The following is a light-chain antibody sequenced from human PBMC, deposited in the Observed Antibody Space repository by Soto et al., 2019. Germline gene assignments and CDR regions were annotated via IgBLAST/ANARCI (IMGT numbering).Light chain of an antibody. CDR2: DVT. J-gene: IGLJ3*02. CDR1: SCDIGGYDY. V-gene: IGLV2-14*01. Sequence: QSALTQPASVSGSPGQSITLSCTGTSCDIGGYDYVSWCQQHPRKAPKLSIYDVTNRPSGVSNRLSGSKSGTTASLTISGLQAEDEADYYCSSYTSSSTLVFGGGTKLTVL. CDR3: SSYTSSSTLV.